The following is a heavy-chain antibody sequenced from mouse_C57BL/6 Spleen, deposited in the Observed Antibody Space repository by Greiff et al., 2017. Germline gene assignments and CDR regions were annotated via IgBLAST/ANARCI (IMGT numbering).Heavy chain of an antibody. V-gene: IGHV5-4*01. D-gene: IGHD1-1*01. Sequence: EVQGVESGGGLVKPGGSLILSCAVSGFTFSSYAMSWVRQTPEKRLEWVATISDGGSYTYYPDNVKGRFTTSSDNAKNNLYLQMSHLKSEDTTMYYCARFITPGYFDVWGTGTTVTVSS. J-gene: IGHJ1*03. CDR2: ISDGGSYT. CDR3: ARFITPGYFDV. CDR1: GFTFSSYA.